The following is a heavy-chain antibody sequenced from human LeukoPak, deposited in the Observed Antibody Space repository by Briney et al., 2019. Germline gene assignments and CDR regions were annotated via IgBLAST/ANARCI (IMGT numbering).Heavy chain of an antibody. J-gene: IGHJ4*02. V-gene: IGHV4-61*02. CDR3: ARLSGYYDSSPEV. D-gene: IGHD3-22*01. CDR1: GASVSSGRHY. Sequence: SETLSLTCTVSGASVSSGRHYWTWIRQPAGKGLEWIGRIYTSGTTKYDPSPESRVAISMDTAKNQFSLKLTSVTAADTAVYYCARLSGYYDSSPEVWGQGTLVAVSS. CDR2: IYTSGTT.